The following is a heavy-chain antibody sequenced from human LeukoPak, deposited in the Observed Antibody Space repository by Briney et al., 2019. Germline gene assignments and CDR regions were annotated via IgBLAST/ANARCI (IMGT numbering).Heavy chain of an antibody. CDR3: ARGADYDILTGYRESIDP. J-gene: IGHJ5*02. Sequence: SETLSLTCTVSGGSISSYYWSWIRQPPGNGLEWIGYIYYSGSTNYNPSLKSRVTISVDTSKNQFSLKLSSVTAADTAVYYCARGADYDILTGYRESIDPWGQGTLVTVSS. CDR2: IYYSGST. V-gene: IGHV4-59*01. CDR1: GGSISSYY. D-gene: IGHD3-9*01.